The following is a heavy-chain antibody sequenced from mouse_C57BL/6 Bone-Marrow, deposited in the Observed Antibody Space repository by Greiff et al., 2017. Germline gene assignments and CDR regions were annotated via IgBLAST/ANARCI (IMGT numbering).Heavy chain of an antibody. V-gene: IGHV1-82*01. CDR1: GYAFSSSW. CDR2: SYPGDGDT. J-gene: IGHJ1*03. CDR3: AKGYFDV. Sequence: VQLQESGPELVKPGASVKISCKASGYAFSSSWMNWVKQRPGKGLEWIGRSYPGDGDTNYNGKFKGKATLNADKSSSTAYMQLSSLTSEDSAVYFCAKGYFDVWGTGTTVTVSS.